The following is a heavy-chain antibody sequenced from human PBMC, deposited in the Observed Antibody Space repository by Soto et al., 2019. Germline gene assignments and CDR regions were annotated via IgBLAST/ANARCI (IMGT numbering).Heavy chain of an antibody. CDR1: GDSVSNEDFS. CDR2: IFHTGSI. Sequence: PSETLSLTCTVSGDSVSNEDFSWSWIRRTPGKGLEWIGYIFHTGSIYYNPSLKSRVAISIDRSKNHFSLNLTSVTAADTAVYYWSRCARATTHALHIWGQGXMVTVSS. V-gene: IGHV4-30-2*01. D-gene: IGHD2-15*01. J-gene: IGHJ3*02. CDR3: SRCARATTHALHI.